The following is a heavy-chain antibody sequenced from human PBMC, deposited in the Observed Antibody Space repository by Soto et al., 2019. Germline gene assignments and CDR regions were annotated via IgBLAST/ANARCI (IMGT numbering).Heavy chain of an antibody. CDR2: ISRDGSVK. CDR1: GFTFSTSG. J-gene: IGHJ4*02. V-gene: IGHV3-30*03. D-gene: IGHD2-8*01. Sequence: QVQLVESGGGVVQPGTSLRLSCVASGFTFSTSGMHWVRQAPGKGLEWVAVISRDGSVKYYADSVKGRFTISRDTSKNTLYLQMISLRAEDTAVYYCAGVIASGYWGQGTLVTVSS. CDR3: AGVIASGY.